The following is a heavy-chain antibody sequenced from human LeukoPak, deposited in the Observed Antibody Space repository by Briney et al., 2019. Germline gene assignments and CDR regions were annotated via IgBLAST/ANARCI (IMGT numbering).Heavy chain of an antibody. CDR1: GYTFTSYY. CDR2: INPSGGST. J-gene: IGHJ4*02. Sequence: ASVKVSCKASGYTFTSYYMHWVRQAPGQGLEWMGIINPSGGSTSYAQKFQGRVTMTRDTSTSTVYVELSSLRSEDTAVYYCARGDCSGGSCYRFDYWGQGTLVTVSS. CDR3: ARGDCSGGSCYRFDY. D-gene: IGHD2-15*01. V-gene: IGHV1-46*01.